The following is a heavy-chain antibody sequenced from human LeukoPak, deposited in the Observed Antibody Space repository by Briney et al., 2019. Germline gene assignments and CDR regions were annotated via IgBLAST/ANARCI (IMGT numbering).Heavy chain of an antibody. V-gene: IGHV3-48*04. J-gene: IGHJ4*02. D-gene: IGHD6-13*01. CDR1: GFTFTTYS. CDR2: LRRGHE. CDR3: ASASSHRIAAGGDY. Sequence: GGSLRLSCAASGFTFTTYSMNWVHRAPGKGLEWVAYLRRGHELYADLVKGRFTISRDNAKNSLYLQMNSLRAEDTAVYYCASASSHRIAAGGDYWGQGTLVTVSS.